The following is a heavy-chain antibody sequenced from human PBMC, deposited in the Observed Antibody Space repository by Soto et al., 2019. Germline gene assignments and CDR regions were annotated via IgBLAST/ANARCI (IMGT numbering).Heavy chain of an antibody. CDR3: ARGGGPYVWFNEF. CDR2: IIPVFGTT. D-gene: IGHD3-16*01. Sequence: VASVKVSCKDSGVLFSSFAISWVRQAPGQGLEWMGGIIPVFGTTNYAQKFQGRVTITADESTNTAYMELSSLTSDDTAMYYCARGGGPYVWFNEFWGQGTQVTVSS. J-gene: IGHJ4*02. V-gene: IGHV1-69*13. CDR1: GVLFSSFA.